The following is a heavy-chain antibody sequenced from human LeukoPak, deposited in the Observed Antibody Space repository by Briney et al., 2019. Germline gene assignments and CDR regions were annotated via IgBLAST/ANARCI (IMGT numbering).Heavy chain of an antibody. Sequence: ASVKVSCKASGYTSTSYGISWVRQAPGQGLEWMGWISAYNGNTNYAQKLQGRVTMTTDTSTSTAYMELRSLRSDDTAVYYCARVIVYCGGDCYSRGWFDPWGQGTLVTVSS. V-gene: IGHV1-18*01. J-gene: IGHJ5*02. D-gene: IGHD2-21*02. CDR1: GYTSTSYG. CDR2: ISAYNGNT. CDR3: ARVIVYCGGDCYSRGWFDP.